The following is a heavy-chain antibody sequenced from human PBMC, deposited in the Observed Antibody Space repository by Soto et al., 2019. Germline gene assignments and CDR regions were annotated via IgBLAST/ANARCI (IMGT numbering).Heavy chain of an antibody. D-gene: IGHD3-10*01. Sequence: EVQLVESGGGLVQPGRSLRLSCAASGFTFDDYAMHWVRQAPGKGLEWVSGISWNGGSIGYADSVKGRFTISRDNAKNSLYLQMNSLRAEDTALYYCAKDKHFLYGSGSYYKDWGQGTLVTVSS. CDR3: AKDKHFLYGSGSYYKD. J-gene: IGHJ4*02. CDR2: ISWNGGSI. V-gene: IGHV3-9*01. CDR1: GFTFDDYA.